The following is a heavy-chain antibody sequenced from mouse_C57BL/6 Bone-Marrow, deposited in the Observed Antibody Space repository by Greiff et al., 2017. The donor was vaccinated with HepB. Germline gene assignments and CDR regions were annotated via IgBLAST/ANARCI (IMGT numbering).Heavy chain of an antibody. CDR2: ISSGGSYT. CDR1: GFTFSSYG. J-gene: IGHJ3*01. D-gene: IGHD1-1*01. V-gene: IGHV5-6*01. CDR3: ARHDPFIYYYGSSLFAY. Sequence: EVQVVESGGDLVKPGGSLKLSCAASGFTFSSYGMSWVRQTPDKRLEWVATISSGGSYTYYPDSVKGRFTISRDNAKNTLYLQMSSLKSEDTAMYYCARHDPFIYYYGSSLFAYWGQGTLVTVSA.